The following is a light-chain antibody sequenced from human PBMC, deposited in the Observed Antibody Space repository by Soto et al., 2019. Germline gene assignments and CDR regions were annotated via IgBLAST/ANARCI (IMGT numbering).Light chain of an antibody. J-gene: IGKJ4*01. CDR3: QRSFRTPLT. Sequence: DIQMTQSPSSLSASVGDRVTITCRASQSISSSLHWYQHKPGKAPKLLIYAASSLQSGVPSRFSGSGSGTEFALTISSLQPEEFATYYCQRSFRTPLTFGGGTKVEIK. V-gene: IGKV1-39*01. CDR2: AAS. CDR1: QSISSS.